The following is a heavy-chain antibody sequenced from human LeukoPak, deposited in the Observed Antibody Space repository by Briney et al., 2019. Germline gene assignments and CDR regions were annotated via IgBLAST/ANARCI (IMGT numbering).Heavy chain of an antibody. D-gene: IGHD3-10*01. V-gene: IGHV4-39*01. CDR3: ARHSRSMVRGRGADY. J-gene: IGHJ4*02. Sequence: PSETLSLTCTVSGGSISGSSYYWGWIRQPPGKGLEWIGSIYYSGSTYYNPSLKSRVTISVDTSKNQFSLKLSSVTAADKAVYYCARHSRSMVRGRGADYWGQGTLVTVSS. CDR2: IYYSGST. CDR1: GGSISGSSYY.